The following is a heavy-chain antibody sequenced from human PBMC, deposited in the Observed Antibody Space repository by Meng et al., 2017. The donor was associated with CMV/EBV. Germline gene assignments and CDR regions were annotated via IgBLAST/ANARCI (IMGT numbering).Heavy chain of an antibody. CDR3: ARHGDTAMVVRIDY. CDR1: GGSISSYY. D-gene: IGHD5-18*01. J-gene: IGHJ4*02. Sequence: QVQLQESGPGLVKPSETLSLTCTVSGGSISSYYWSWIRQPAGKGLEWIGRIYTSGSTNYNPSLKSRVTMSVDTSKNQFSLKLSSVTAADTAVYYCARHGDTAMVVRIDYWGQGTLVTVSS. CDR2: IYTSGST. V-gene: IGHV4-4*07.